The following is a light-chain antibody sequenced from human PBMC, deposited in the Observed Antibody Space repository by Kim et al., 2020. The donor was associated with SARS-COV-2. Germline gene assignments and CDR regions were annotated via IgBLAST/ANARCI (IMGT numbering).Light chain of an antibody. V-gene: IGLV2-14*03. CDR3: SSYTSSVTLV. J-gene: IGLJ3*02. CDR1: GSDVGAYNY. Sequence: GQSFTISGTGTGSDVGAYNYVSWYQQYSGNAPQLRIYDVTNRPSGVSNRFSGSKSGSTAPLTISGLQPEYEADYYCSSYTSSVTLVFGGGTQLTVL. CDR2: DVT.